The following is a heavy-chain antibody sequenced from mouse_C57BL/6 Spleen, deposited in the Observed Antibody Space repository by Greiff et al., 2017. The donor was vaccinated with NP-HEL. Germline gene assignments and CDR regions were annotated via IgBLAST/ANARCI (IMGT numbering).Heavy chain of an antibody. D-gene: IGHD1-1*01. CDR3: ARIFITTVVDYFDH. CDR1: GYTFTSYW. J-gene: IGHJ2*01. V-gene: IGHV1-69*01. CDR2: IDPSDSYT. Sequence: VQLQQPGAELVMPGASVKLSCKASGYTFTSYWMHWVKQRPGQGLEWIGEIDPSDSYTNYNQKFKGKSTLTVDKSSSTAYMQLSSLTSEDSAVYYCARIFITTVVDYFDHWGQGTTLTVSS.